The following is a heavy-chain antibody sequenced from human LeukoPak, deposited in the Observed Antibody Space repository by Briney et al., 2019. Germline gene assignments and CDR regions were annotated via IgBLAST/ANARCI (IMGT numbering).Heavy chain of an antibody. CDR3: AKGGRSSWHNDY. J-gene: IGHJ4*02. CDR2: IPYDGSNT. D-gene: IGHD6-13*01. CDR1: GFTFSDYG. Sequence: GGSLRLSCVASGFTFSDYGMHWVRQAPDKGLEWVALIPYDGSNTYYADSVKGRFSISRDNSKNTPYLQMNSLRTDDTAVYYCAKGGRSSWHNDYWGQGTLVTVSS. V-gene: IGHV3-30*18.